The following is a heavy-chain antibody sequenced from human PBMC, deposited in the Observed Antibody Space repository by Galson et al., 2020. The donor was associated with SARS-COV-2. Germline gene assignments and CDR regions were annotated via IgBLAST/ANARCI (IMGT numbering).Heavy chain of an antibody. CDR2: ISYSGNT. CDR1: DGPMSSYY. Sequence: ETSETLSLTCTVSDGPMSSYYWNWIRQPPGKGLEWIGYISYSGNTNYNPSLKSRVTMSVDLSKNQFSLNLSSVTAADTAVYFCARDPAPLYGDNFHCAMDGWGQGTTVTVSS. CDR3: ARDPAPLYGDNFHCAMDG. V-gene: IGHV4-59*01. D-gene: IGHD4-17*01. J-gene: IGHJ6*02.